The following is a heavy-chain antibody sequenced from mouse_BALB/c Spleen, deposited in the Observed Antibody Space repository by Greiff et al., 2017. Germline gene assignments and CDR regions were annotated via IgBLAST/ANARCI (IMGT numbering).Heavy chain of an antibody. CDR2: ILPGSGST. J-gene: IGHJ4*01. D-gene: IGHD2-4*01. Sequence: VMLVESGAELMKPGASVKISCKATGYTFSSYWIEWVKQRPGHGLEWIGEILPGSGSTNYNEKFKGKATFTADTSSNTAYMQLSSLTSEDSAVYYCARLGYYDYDYAMDYWGQGTSVTVSS. CDR1: GYTFSSYW. V-gene: IGHV1-9*01. CDR3: ARLGYYDYDYAMDY.